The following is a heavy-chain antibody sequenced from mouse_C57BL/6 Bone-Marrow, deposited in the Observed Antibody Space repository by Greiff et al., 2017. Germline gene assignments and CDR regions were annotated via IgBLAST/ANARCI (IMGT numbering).Heavy chain of an antibody. CDR1: GFSLTSYG. Sequence: QVQLQQSGPGLVQPSQSLSITCTVSGFSLTSYGVHWVRQSPGKGLEWLGVIWSGGSTDYNAAFISRLSISKDNSKSQVFFKMNSLQADYTAIYYCARNFPSAAYYFDYWGQGASRTVSS. J-gene: IGHJ2*02. D-gene: IGHD2-10*02. CDR2: IWSGGST. CDR3: ARNFPSAAYYFDY. V-gene: IGHV2-2*01.